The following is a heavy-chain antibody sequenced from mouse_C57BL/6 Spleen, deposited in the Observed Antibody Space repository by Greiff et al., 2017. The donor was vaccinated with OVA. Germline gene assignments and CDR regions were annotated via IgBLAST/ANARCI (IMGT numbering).Heavy chain of an antibody. J-gene: IGHJ1*03. V-gene: IGHV1-58*01. CDR1: GYTFTSYG. CDR2: IYIGNGYT. Sequence: VQLQQSGAELVRPGSSVKMSCKTSGYTFTSYGINWVKQRPGQGLEWIGYIYIGNGYTEYNETFKGKATLPSDTSSSPAYMQLSSLTAEDSAIYVGARAGGSSSYWYFDVWGTGTTVTVSS. CDR3: ARAGGSSSYWYFDV. D-gene: IGHD1-1*01.